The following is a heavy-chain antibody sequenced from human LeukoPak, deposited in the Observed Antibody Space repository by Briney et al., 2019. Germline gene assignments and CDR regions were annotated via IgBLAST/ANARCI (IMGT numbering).Heavy chain of an antibody. CDR2: ISSSGST. CDR1: GGPINNNSFY. Sequence: SENLSLTCSVSGGPINNNSFYWGWIRQPPGKGLEWIGSISSSGSTYYNPSLNSRVTISVDMSKSQFSLRLSSVTAADSAVYYCAREYVVDTTLVAFFDYWGQGILVTVSS. CDR3: AREYVVDTTLVAFFDY. V-gene: IGHV4-39*07. D-gene: IGHD5-18*01. J-gene: IGHJ4*02.